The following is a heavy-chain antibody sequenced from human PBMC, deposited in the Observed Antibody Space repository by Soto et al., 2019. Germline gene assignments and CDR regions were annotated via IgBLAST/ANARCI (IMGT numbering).Heavy chain of an antibody. CDR1: GGSIGTYY. V-gene: IGHV4-59*01. Sequence: SETLSLTCTVSGGSIGTYYWSWIRQPPGKGLEWIGYIYYSGSTNYNPSLKSRVTISVDTSKNQFSLKLSSVTAADTAVYYCARDYNTAMVNYFDYWGQGTLVTVSS. J-gene: IGHJ4*02. D-gene: IGHD5-18*01. CDR3: ARDYNTAMVNYFDY. CDR2: IYYSGST.